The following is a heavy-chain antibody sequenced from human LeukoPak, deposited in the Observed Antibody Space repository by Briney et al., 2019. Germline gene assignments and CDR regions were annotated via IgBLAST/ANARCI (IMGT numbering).Heavy chain of an antibody. V-gene: IGHV3-48*04. CDR2: ISSSSSTI. D-gene: IGHD5-24*01. CDR3: ARGNNYVDFDY. Sequence: GGSLRLSCAASGFTFGSYSMNWVRQAPGKGLEWVSYISSSSSTIYYADSVKGRFTISRDNAKNSLYLQMNSLRAEDTAVYYCARGNNYVDFDYWGQGTLVTVSS. CDR1: GFTFGSYS. J-gene: IGHJ4*02.